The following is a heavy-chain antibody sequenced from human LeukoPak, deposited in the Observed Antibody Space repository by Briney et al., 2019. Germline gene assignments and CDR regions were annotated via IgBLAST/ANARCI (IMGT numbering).Heavy chain of an antibody. J-gene: IGHJ6*03. Sequence: SETLSLTCTVSGGSISSYYWSWIRQPAGKGLEWIGRIYTSGSTNYNPSLKSRVTMSVDTSKNQFSLKLSSVTAADAAVYYCARDALIHSSSTSYMDVWGKGTTVTVSS. CDR3: ARDALIHSSSTSYMDV. D-gene: IGHD6-13*01. V-gene: IGHV4-4*07. CDR1: GGSISSYY. CDR2: IYTSGST.